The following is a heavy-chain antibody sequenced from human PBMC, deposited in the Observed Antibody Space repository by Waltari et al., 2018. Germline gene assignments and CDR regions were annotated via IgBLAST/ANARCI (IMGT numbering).Heavy chain of an antibody. D-gene: IGHD3-16*01. Sequence: QDQLVESGGGVVQPGRSLRFSCVPSGFTFSNYGMHWVRQAPGKGLEWVAVISYDGSKRFYADAVKGRFTISRDNSKNILYLQMNSLRADDTAMYYCVGGQMGDFWGQGTLVTVSS. J-gene: IGHJ4*02. CDR3: VGGQMGDF. V-gene: IGHV3-33*03. CDR1: GFTFSNYG. CDR2: ISYDGSKR.